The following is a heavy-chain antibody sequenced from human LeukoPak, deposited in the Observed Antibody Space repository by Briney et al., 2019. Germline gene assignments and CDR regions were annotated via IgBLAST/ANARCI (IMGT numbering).Heavy chain of an antibody. CDR3: ARDDSDYGDYERFDY. D-gene: IGHD4-17*01. J-gene: IGHJ4*02. CDR2: IKQDGSEK. Sequence: GGSLRLSCAASGFTFSSYWMSWVRQAPGKGLEWVANIKQDGSEKYYVDSVKGRFTISRDNAKNSLYLRMNSLRAEDTAVYYCARDDSDYGDYERFDYWGQGTLVTVSS. CDR1: GFTFSSYW. V-gene: IGHV3-7*01.